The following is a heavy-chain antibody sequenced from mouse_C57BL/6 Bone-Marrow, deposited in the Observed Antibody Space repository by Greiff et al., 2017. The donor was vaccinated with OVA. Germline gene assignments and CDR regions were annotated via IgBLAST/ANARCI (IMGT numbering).Heavy chain of an antibody. Sequence: VKLMESGAELARPGASVKLSCKASGYTFTSYGISWVKQRTGQGLEWIGEIYPRSGNTYYNEKFKGKATLTADKSSSTAYMELRSLTSEDSAVYFCAREMGYYGGFAYWGQGTLVTVSA. V-gene: IGHV1-81*01. J-gene: IGHJ3*01. CDR2: IYPRSGNT. CDR3: AREMGYYGGFAY. D-gene: IGHD1-1*01. CDR1: GYTFTSYG.